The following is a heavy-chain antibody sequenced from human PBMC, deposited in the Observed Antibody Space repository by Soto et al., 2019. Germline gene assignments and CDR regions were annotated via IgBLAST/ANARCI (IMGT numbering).Heavy chain of an antibody. J-gene: IGHJ5*02. CDR1: GFTFSSYA. D-gene: IGHD3-9*01. CDR2: ISSSASHI. CDR3: AKDKGGYDILTGSNWFDP. V-gene: IGHV3-23*01. Sequence: GSLRLSCAASGFTFSSYAMSWVRQAPGKGLEWVSSISSSASHINYADSVKGRFTISRDNSKNTLYLQMNSLRAEDTAVYYCAKDKGGYDILTGSNWFDPWGQGTLVTVSS.